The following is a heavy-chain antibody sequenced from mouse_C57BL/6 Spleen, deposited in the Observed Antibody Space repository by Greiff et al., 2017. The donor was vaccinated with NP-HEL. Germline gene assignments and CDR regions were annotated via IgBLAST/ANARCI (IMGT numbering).Heavy chain of an antibody. V-gene: IGHV1-55*01. D-gene: IGHD2-1*01. J-gene: IGHJ3*01. Sequence: QVHVKQPGAELVKPGASVKMSCKASGYTFTSYWITWVKQRPGQGLEWIGDIYPGSGSTNYNEKFKSKATLTVDTSSSTAYMQLSSLTSEDSAVYYCARSDYGKRWFAYWGQGTLVTVSA. CDR3: ARSDYGKRWFAY. CDR2: IYPGSGST. CDR1: GYTFTSYW.